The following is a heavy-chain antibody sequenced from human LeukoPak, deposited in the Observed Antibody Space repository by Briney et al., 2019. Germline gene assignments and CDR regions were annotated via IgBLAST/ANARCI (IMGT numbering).Heavy chain of an antibody. J-gene: IGHJ4*02. D-gene: IGHD5-18*01. V-gene: IGHV3-66*01. CDR1: GFTVSNSY. Sequence: PGGSLRLSCAASGFTVSNSYMTWVRQAPGKGLEWVSVIYSGGSTYYADSVKGRFTISRDNSKNTLYLQMNSLRAEDTAVYYCAGDWQQPYYFDSWGQGTLVTVSS. CDR3: AGDWQQPYYFDS. CDR2: IYSGGST.